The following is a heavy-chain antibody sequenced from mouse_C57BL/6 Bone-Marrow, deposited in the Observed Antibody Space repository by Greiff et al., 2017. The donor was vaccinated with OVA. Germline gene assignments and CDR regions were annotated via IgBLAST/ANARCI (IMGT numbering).Heavy chain of an antibody. D-gene: IGHD2-4*01. CDR2: IHPNSGST. CDR1: GYTFTSYW. J-gene: IGHJ1*03. CDR3: ARLIYYDAYWYFDV. Sequence: VQLQQPGAELVKPGASVKLSCKASGYTFTSYWMHWVKQRPGQGLEWIGMIHPNSGSTNYNEKFKSKATLTVDKSSSTAYMQLSSLTSEDSAVYYCARLIYYDAYWYFDVWGTGTTVTVSS. V-gene: IGHV1-64*01.